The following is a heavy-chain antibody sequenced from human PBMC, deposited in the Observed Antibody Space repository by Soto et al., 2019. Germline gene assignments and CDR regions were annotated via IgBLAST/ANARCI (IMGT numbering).Heavy chain of an antibody. CDR2: INHRGSA. CDR3: ARTDIVTTNCFDP. J-gene: IGHJ5*02. Sequence: QVHLQQWGAGLLNPSETLSLTCAVYGESFIGYYWTWIRQPPGKGLEWMGEINHRGSATYNPSLKRRVTISVDTSNNQLSLKLSSVTAAGTSVYYCARTDIVTTNCFDPWGHGTLVTVSS. V-gene: IGHV4-34*02. CDR1: GESFIGYY. D-gene: IGHD5-12*01.